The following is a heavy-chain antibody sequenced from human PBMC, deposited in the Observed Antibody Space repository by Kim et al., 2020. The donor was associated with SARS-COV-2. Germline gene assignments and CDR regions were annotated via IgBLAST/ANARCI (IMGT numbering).Heavy chain of an antibody. V-gene: IGHV3-23*01. D-gene: IGHD3-3*01. Sequence: TDSADSVKGRFTSSRDNSKNTLYLQMNSLRAEDTAVYYCAKDITIFGMDVWGQGTTVTVSS. J-gene: IGHJ6*02. CDR2: T. CDR3: AKDITIFGMDV.